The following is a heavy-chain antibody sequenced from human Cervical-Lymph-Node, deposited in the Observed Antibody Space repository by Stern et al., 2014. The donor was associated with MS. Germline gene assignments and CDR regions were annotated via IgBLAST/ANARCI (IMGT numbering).Heavy chain of an antibody. J-gene: IGHJ4*02. D-gene: IGHD1-26*01. CDR3: ARQGATTVTADY. CDR1: GVSISNNY. V-gene: IGHV4-59*08. Sequence: VQLLESGPGLVKPSETLSLTCTVSGVSISNNYWTWIRQPPGKGLEWIGYIFYTWTTNYNPSLHSRVTMSVDIFKNQFSPKLMSVTAADTAVYYCARQGATTVTADYWDQGTLVTVSS. CDR2: IFYTWTT.